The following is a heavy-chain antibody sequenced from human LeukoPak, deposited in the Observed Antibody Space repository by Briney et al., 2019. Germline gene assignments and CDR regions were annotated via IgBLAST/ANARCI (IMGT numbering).Heavy chain of an antibody. D-gene: IGHD1-7*01. CDR2: IIPMLGIP. V-gene: IGHV1-69*04. Sequence: ASVKVSCKASGGPFSSYAISWVRQAPGQGLEWMGRIIPMLGIPDYAQKFQGRVAIAADKSTITASMELSSLTSEDTAVYYCARGNFYGRADAFDIWGQGTVVIVSS. CDR3: ARGNFYGRADAFDI. CDR1: GGPFSSYA. J-gene: IGHJ3*02.